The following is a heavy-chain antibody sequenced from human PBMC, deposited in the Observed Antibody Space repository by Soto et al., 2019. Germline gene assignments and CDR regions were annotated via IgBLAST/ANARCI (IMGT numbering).Heavy chain of an antibody. V-gene: IGHV4-30-4*01. CDR2: IYYSGST. Sequence: SETLSLTCTVSGGSISSGDYYWSWIRQPPGKGLEWIGYIYYSGSTYYNPSLKSRVTISVDTSKNQFSLKLSSVTAADTAVYYCARQVPAARAHNWFDPWGQGTLVTVSS. J-gene: IGHJ5*02. CDR3: ARQVPAARAHNWFDP. D-gene: IGHD2-2*01. CDR1: GGSISSGDYY.